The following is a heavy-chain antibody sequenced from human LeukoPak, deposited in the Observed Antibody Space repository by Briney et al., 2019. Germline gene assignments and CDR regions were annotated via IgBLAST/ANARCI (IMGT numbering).Heavy chain of an antibody. D-gene: IGHD4-11*01. J-gene: IGHJ2*01. CDR1: GGSISSSSYY. CDR3: AKTTAVTTWYYEL. V-gene: IGHV4-39*01. CDR2: IYYSGST. Sequence: SETLSLTSTVSGGSISSSSYYWGWIRQPPGRGLEWIGSIYYSGSTYYNPSLKSRVTISVDTSKNQFSLKLSSVTASDTAVYYCAKTTAVTTWYYELWGRGTLVTVSS.